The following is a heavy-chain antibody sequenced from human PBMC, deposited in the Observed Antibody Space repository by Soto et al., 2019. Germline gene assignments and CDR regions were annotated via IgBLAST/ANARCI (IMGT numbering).Heavy chain of an antibody. CDR2: IYYSGST. V-gene: IGHV4-39*01. Sequence: QLQLQESGPGLVKPSETLSLTCTVSGGSISTSSYYWGWIRQPPGKGLEWIGSIYYSGSTYYNPSLRRRVAISVATSQNQFSLKLSSVTAADTAVYYCARDYASSGDYWGQGTLVTVSS. CDR1: GGSISTSSYY. D-gene: IGHD6-19*01. J-gene: IGHJ4*02. CDR3: ARDYASSGDY.